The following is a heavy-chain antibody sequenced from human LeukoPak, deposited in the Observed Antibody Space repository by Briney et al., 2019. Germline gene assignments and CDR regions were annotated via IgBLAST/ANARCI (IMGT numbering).Heavy chain of an antibody. CDR3: ARQVRAAAGYGMDV. V-gene: IGHV4-39*01. J-gene: IGHJ6*02. CDR1: GSSISDSSYY. Sequence: SETLSLTCTVSGSSISDSSYYWGWVRQPPGKGLEWIGSIFYGGSTYYNPSLKSRVTISVDTSKNQFSLKLSSVTAADTAVYYCARQVRAAAGYGMDVWGQGTTVTVSS. D-gene: IGHD6-13*01. CDR2: IFYGGST.